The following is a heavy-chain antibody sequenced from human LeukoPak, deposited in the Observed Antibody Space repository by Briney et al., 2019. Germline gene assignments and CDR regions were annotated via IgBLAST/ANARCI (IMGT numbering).Heavy chain of an antibody. CDR2: INPGGGST. D-gene: IGHD7-27*01. CDR1: GYTFTSYY. V-gene: IGHV1-46*01. J-gene: IGHJ4*02. CDR3: AKNIALTGEFDS. Sequence: ASVSVSCKASGYTFTSYYMHWVRQAPGQGLEWMGIINPGGGSTSYAQKFQGRVTMTRDTSTSTVYMELSSLRSEDTAVYYCAKNIALTGEFDSWGQGTLVTVSS.